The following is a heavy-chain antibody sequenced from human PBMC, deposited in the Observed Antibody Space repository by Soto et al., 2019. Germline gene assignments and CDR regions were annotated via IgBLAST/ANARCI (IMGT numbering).Heavy chain of an antibody. V-gene: IGHV1-3*01. J-gene: IGHJ6*02. CDR2: INAGNGNT. CDR1: GYTFTSYG. Sequence: VKVSCKASGYTFTSYGISWVRQAPGQRLEWMGWINAGNGNTKYSQKFQGRVTITRDTFASTAYMELSSLRSEDTAVYYCATRGRSLGYYYGMDVWGQGTTVTVSS. D-gene: IGHD3-10*01. CDR3: ATRGRSLGYYYGMDV.